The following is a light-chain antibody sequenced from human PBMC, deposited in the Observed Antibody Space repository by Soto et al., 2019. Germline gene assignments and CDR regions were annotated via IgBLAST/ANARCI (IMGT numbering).Light chain of an antibody. CDR2: DAS. CDR3: QQYNSYPFT. CDR1: QSISSW. Sequence: EIQMTQSPSTLSASVGDRVTITCRASQSISSWLAWYQQKPGKAPKLLIYDASSLESGVPSRFSGSGSGTEFTLTISSLQPDDFATYYCQQYNSYPFTFGGGTKVDIK. V-gene: IGKV1-5*01. J-gene: IGKJ4*01.